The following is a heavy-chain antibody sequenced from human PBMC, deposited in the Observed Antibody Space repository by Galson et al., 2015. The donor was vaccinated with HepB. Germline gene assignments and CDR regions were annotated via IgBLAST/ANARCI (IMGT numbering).Heavy chain of an antibody. J-gene: IGHJ3*02. V-gene: IGHV1-2*02. Sequence: SVTVSCKASGYTFTGCYMHWVRQAPGQGLEWMGWINPNNGGTNYAQKFQGRVTMTRDTSISTAYMELSRLRSDDTAVYYCARDLISASSSSDVVSTGAFDIWGQGTMVTVSS. CDR3: ARDLISASSSSDVVSTGAFDI. CDR1: GYTFTGCY. D-gene: IGHD6-6*01. CDR2: INPNNGGT.